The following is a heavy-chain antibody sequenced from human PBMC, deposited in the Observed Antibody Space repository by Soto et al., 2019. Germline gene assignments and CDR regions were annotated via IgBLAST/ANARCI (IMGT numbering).Heavy chain of an antibody. V-gene: IGHV4-31*03. J-gene: IGHJ3*02. Sequence: SETLSLTCTVSGGSISSGGYYWSWIRQHPGKGLEWIGYIYYSGSTYYNPSLKSRVTISVDTSKNQFSLKLSSVTAADTAVYYCARDSSSWYSGAFDIWGQGTMVTVSS. CDR1: GGSISSGGYY. CDR3: ARDSSSWYSGAFDI. CDR2: IYYSGST. D-gene: IGHD6-13*01.